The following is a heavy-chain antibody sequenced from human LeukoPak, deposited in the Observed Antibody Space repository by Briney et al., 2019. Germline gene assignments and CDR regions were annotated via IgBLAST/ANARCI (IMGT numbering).Heavy chain of an antibody. CDR2: IKEDGTQK. CDR1: GFTFSSYA. CDR3: AKTGERDY. J-gene: IGHJ4*02. D-gene: IGHD7-27*01. V-gene: IGHV3-7*01. Sequence: GGSLRLSCAASGFTFSSYAMSWVRQAPGKGPEWVANIKEDGTQKYYVDSVRGRFTISRDNAENSLYLQMNSLRDEDTAVYYCAKTGERDYWGRGTLVTVSS.